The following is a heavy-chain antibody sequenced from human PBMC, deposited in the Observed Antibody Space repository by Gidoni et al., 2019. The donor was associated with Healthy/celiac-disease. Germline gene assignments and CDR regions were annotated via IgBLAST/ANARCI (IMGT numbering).Heavy chain of an antibody. V-gene: IGHV4-34*01. J-gene: IGHJ3*02. CDR1: GGSFSGYY. CDR3: ARGSNEEKIAAAAKASPFDAFEI. CDR2: INHRGST. D-gene: IGHD6-13*01. Sequence: QVQLQQWGAGLLKPSETLSLTCAVYGGSFSGYYWSWIRQPPGKGLEWIGEINHRGSTNYNPSIKSRATISGDTSKNQFSLKQCSVNVADTPVYYCARGSNEEKIAAAAKASPFDAFEIWGQGTMVTVSS.